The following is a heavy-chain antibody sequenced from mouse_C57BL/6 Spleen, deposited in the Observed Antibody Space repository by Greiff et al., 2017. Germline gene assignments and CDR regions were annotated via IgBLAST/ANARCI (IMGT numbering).Heavy chain of an antibody. CDR1: GFTFSDYG. Sequence: EVQVVESGGGLVKPGGSLKLSCAASGFTFSDYGMHWVRQAPEKGLEWVAYISSGSSTIYYADTVKGRFTISRDNAKNTLFLQMTSLRSEDTAMYYCARRIYYYGMDYWGQGTSVTVSS. CDR2: ISSGSSTI. V-gene: IGHV5-17*01. CDR3: ARRIYYYGMDY. J-gene: IGHJ4*01.